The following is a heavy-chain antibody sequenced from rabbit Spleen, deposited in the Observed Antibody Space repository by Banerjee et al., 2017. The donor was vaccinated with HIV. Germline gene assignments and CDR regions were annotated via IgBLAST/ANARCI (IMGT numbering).Heavy chain of an antibody. Sequence: QALEESGGDLVKPGASLTLTCTASGFDLSSYYYICWVRQAPGKGLEWIGCIYIRGGRTYYASWAKGRFTISETSSTTVTLQMTSLTAADTATYFCARDVDTIYFRFSLWGQGTLVTVS. V-gene: IGHV1S40*01. J-gene: IGHJ4*01. CDR2: IYIRGGRT. D-gene: IGHD1-1*01. CDR1: GFDLSSYYY. CDR3: ARDVDTIYFRFSL.